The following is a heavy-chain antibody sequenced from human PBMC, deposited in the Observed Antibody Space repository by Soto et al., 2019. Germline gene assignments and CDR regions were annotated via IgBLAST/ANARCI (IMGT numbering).Heavy chain of an antibody. CDR2: ISAYNGNT. D-gene: IGHD3-3*01. Sequence: ASVKVSCKASGYTFTGYGISWVRQAPGQGLEWMGWISAYNGNTNYAQKLQGRVTMTTDTSTSTAYMELRSLRSDDTAVYYCARDSDFWSGLTITYYYYGMDVWGQGTTVTVSS. CDR1: GYTFTGYG. V-gene: IGHV1-18*01. CDR3: ARDSDFWSGLTITYYYYGMDV. J-gene: IGHJ6*02.